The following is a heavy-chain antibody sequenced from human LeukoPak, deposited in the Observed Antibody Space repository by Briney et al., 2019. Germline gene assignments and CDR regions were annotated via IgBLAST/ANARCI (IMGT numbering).Heavy chain of an antibody. CDR3: ARGIVYSGYDDDDY. Sequence: ASVKVSCKASGYTFTGYYMRWVRQAPGQGLEWMGWINPNSGGTNYAQKFQGRVTMTRDTSISTAYMELSRLRSDDTAVYYCARGIVYSGYDDDDYWGQGTLVTVSS. CDR2: INPNSGGT. D-gene: IGHD5-12*01. CDR1: GYTFTGYY. J-gene: IGHJ4*02. V-gene: IGHV1-2*02.